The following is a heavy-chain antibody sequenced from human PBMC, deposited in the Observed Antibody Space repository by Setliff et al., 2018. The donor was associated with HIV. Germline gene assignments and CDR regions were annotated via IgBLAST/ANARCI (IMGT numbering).Heavy chain of an antibody. CDR1: GFTFTGFF. CDR3: ARGIDGSYLKFFDN. V-gene: IGHV1-46*01. D-gene: IGHD1-26*01. J-gene: IGHJ4*02. CDR2: INPRDGST. Sequence: ASVKVSCKASGFTFTGFFIHWVRQAPGQGLEWLGWINPRDGSTGYAQRFQGRVTMTRDTSRGTVYMELRSLRSEDTAVYYCARGIDGSYLKFFDNWGQGTLVTVSS.